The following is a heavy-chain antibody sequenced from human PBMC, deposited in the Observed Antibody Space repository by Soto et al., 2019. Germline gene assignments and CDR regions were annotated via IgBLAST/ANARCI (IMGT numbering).Heavy chain of an antibody. CDR3: ARASRLYYYYGMDV. CDR2: INPNSGGT. D-gene: IGHD6-13*01. V-gene: IGHV1-2*02. J-gene: IGHJ6*02. CDR1: GYTFTGYY. Sequence: GASVKVSCKASGYTFTGYYMHWLRQAPGQGLEWMGWINPNSGGTNYAQKFQGRVTMTRDTSISTAYMELSGLRSDDTAVYYCARASRLYYYYGMDVWGQGTTVTVSS.